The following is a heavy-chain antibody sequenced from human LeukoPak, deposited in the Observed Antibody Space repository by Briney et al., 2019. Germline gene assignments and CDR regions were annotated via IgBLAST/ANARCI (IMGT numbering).Heavy chain of an antibody. CDR3: ARETYSNILTGTDY. CDR2: ISTYDDNI. D-gene: IGHD3-9*01. Sequence: GASVKVSCKASGYTFTTYGLSWVRQAPGQGLEWLGWISTYDDNIKYAQSLQGRLTLTIDTSTSTAYMELRSLTSDDTAVYYRARETYSNILTGTDYWGPGTLVTVSS. CDR1: GYTFTTYG. V-gene: IGHV1-18*01. J-gene: IGHJ4*02.